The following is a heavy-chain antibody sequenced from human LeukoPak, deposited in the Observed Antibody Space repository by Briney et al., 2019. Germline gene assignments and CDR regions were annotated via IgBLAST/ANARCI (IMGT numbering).Heavy chain of an antibody. CDR1: GFPFSSYG. CDR2: ISYDGSNK. J-gene: IGHJ4*02. Sequence: GGSLRLSCAASGFPFSSYGMHWVRQAPGKGLEWVAVISYDGSNKYYADSVKGRFTISRDNSKNTLYLQMNSLRAEDTAVYYCAKPRTQWELNHGAFDYWGQGTLVTVSS. V-gene: IGHV3-30*18. D-gene: IGHD1-26*01. CDR3: AKPRTQWELNHGAFDY.